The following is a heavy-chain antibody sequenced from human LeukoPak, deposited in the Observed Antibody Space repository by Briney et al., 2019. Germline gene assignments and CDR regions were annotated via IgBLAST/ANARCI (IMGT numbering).Heavy chain of an antibody. CDR2: IYYSGST. Sequence: SETLSLTCTVSGGSISSSNYYWGWIRQPPGKGLEWIGSIYYSGSTYYNPSLKSRVTISVDTSKNQFSLKLSSVTAADTAVYYCAGGDSTYYYDSSGYDHFDYWGQGTLVTVSS. J-gene: IGHJ4*02. CDR3: AGGDSTYYYDSSGYDHFDY. D-gene: IGHD3-22*01. CDR1: GGSISSSNYY. V-gene: IGHV4-39*01.